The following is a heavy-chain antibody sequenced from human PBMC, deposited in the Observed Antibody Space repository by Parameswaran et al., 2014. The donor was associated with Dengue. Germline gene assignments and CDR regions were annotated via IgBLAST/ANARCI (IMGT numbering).Heavy chain of an antibody. V-gene: IGHV4-59*01. D-gene: IGHD2-2*01. CDR3: AGLFGRYCSSTSCPMGPRQLYYYYGMDV. CDR2: IYYSGST. J-gene: IGHJ6*02. Sequence: ASETLSLTCTVSGGSISSYYWSWIRQPPGKGLEWIGYIYYSGSTNYNPSLKSRVTISVDTSKNQFSLKLSSVTAADTAVYYCAGLFGRYCSSTSCPMGPRQLYYYYGMDVWGQGTTVTVSS. CDR1: GGSISSYY.